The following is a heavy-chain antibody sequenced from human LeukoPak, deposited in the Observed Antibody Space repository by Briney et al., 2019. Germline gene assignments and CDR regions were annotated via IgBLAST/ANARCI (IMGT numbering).Heavy chain of an antibody. D-gene: IGHD1/OR15-1a*01. V-gene: IGHV1-2*02. CDR2: INPNSGGT. Sequence: ASVKLSCKASGYTFTGYYMHWVRQAPGQGLEWMGCINPNSGGTNYAQKFQGRVTMTRDTSISTAYMELSRLRSDDTAVYYCARVSGADLFLLRNIDYFDYCGQGTLVTVSS. CDR3: ARVSGADLFLLRNIDYFDY. CDR1: GYTFTGYY. J-gene: IGHJ4*02.